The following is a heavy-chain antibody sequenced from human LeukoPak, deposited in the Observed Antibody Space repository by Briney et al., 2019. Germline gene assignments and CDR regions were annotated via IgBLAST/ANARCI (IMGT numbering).Heavy chain of an antibody. CDR1: GFTFSSYV. V-gene: IGHV3-23*01. CDR3: AKVEHSSSWSDFDY. CDR2: ISASGGTT. D-gene: IGHD6-13*01. J-gene: IGHJ4*02. Sequence: PGGSQRLSCAASGFTFSSYVMSWVRQAPGEGLEWVSSISASGGTTYYADSVKGRFTISRDSSKNTLYLQMNSLRAEDTAVYYCAKVEHSSSWSDFDYWGQGTLVTVSS.